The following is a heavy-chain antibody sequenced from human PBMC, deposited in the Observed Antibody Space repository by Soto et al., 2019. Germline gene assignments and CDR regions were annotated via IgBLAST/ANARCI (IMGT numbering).Heavy chain of an antibody. V-gene: IGHV3-48*02. CDR1: GFTFSSYS. CDR2: IDSGSNTI. Sequence: EVQLVESGGGLVQPGGSLRLSCVASGFTFSSYSMNWVRQAPGKGLEWVSYIDSGSNTIYYADSVKGRFTISRDNAKNSLDLQMNSLREEDTAVYYCARDILRYCSGTTCYSYYFDYWGQGTLVTVSS. J-gene: IGHJ4*02. D-gene: IGHD2-2*01. CDR3: ARDILRYCSGTTCYSYYFDY.